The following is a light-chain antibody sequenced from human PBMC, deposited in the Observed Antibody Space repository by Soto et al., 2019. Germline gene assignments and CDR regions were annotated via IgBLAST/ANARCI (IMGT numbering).Light chain of an antibody. V-gene: IGKV3-15*01. CDR3: QQFNDWPRT. CDR1: QSVTSN. J-gene: IGKJ1*01. Sequence: EIVMTQSPVTLSVSPGERATLSCRASQSVTSNLAWYQQKPGQAPRLLIYGASTRATGIPARFSGSGSGTEFTLTISNLQSEDFAIYYCQQFNDWPRTFGQATKVEIK. CDR2: GAS.